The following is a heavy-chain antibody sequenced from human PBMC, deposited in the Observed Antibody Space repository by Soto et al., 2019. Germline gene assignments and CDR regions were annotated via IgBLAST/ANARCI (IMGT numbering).Heavy chain of an antibody. D-gene: IGHD3-16*01. CDR2: ISGSSGNA. CDR1: GYTFTKYG. CDR3: AREMAGLGGEYDY. J-gene: IGHJ4*02. Sequence: QVQLVQSGAEVKNPGASVKVSCKTSGYTFTKYGVGWVRQAPGQGLEWMGWISGSSGNANYAEKVQGRITLTTDTATSTANIELRSLSSDDTAVYYCAREMAGLGGEYDYWGQGTLVTVSS. V-gene: IGHV1-18*01.